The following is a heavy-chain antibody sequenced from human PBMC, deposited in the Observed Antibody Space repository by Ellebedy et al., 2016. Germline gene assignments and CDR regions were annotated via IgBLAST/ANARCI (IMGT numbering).Heavy chain of an antibody. Sequence: GESLKISXAASGFIFSSYGMHWVRQAPGKGLEWVAVISYDGSNEYYGDSVKGRFTISRDNAKNSLYLQMNSLRAEDTAVYYCARGQWLGYYFDYWGQGTLVTVSS. D-gene: IGHD6-19*01. J-gene: IGHJ4*02. V-gene: IGHV3-30*03. CDR1: GFIFSSYG. CDR3: ARGQWLGYYFDY. CDR2: ISYDGSNE.